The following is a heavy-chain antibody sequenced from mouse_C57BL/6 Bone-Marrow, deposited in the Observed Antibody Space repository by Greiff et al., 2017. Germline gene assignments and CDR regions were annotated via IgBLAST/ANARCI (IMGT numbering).Heavy chain of an antibody. J-gene: IGHJ4*01. CDR1: GYTFTSYW. CDR3: AREFYYAMDY. V-gene: IGHV1-69*01. Sequence: QVQLQQPGAELVMPGASVKLSCKASGYTFTSYWMHWVKQRPGQGLEWIGEIDPSDSYTNYNQKFKGKSTLTVDKSSSTAYMQLSSLTSEDSAVYCCAREFYYAMDYWGQGTSVTVSS. CDR2: IDPSDSYT.